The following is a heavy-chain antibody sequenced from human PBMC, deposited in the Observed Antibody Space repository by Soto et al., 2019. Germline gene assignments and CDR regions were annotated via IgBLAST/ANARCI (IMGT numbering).Heavy chain of an antibody. CDR1: GFTFSSYS. CDR3: ARESRFLEWLSLNWFDP. D-gene: IGHD3-3*01. CDR2: ISSSSSTI. J-gene: IGHJ5*02. Sequence: EVQLVESGGGLVQPGGSLRLSCAASGFTFSSYSMNWVRQAPGKGLEWVSYISSSSSTIYYADSVKGRFTISRDNAKNSLYLQMNSLRDEDTSVYYYARESRFLEWLSLNWFDPWGQGTLVTVSS. V-gene: IGHV3-48*02.